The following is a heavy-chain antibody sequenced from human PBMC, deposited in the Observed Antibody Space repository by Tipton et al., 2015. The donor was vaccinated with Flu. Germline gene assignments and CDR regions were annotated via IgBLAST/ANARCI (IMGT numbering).Heavy chain of an antibody. CDR2: IHRTGST. CDR1: GDSIGSNYF. CDR3: ARRDCSNYVSEPKNWFDP. V-gene: IGHV4-38-2*01. Sequence: TLSLTCSVSGDSIGSNYFWGWIRQSPGKGLEWIANIHRTGSTYHNPSLKSRVTISIDTSKNQFSLRLSSVTAADTAVYYCARRDCSNYVSEPKNWFDPWGQGTLVTVSS. J-gene: IGHJ5*02. D-gene: IGHD4-11*01.